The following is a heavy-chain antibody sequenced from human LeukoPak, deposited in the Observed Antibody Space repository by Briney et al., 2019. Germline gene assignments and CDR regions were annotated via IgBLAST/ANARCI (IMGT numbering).Heavy chain of an antibody. CDR1: GFTVSSNY. V-gene: IGHV3-23*01. J-gene: IGHJ5*02. CDR3: AKAGDTGGYYDSSAYLA. Sequence: GGSLRLSCAASGFTVSSNYMSWVRQAPGKGLEWVSAISGSGGSTYYADSVKGRFTISRDNSKNTLYLQMNSLRAEDTAVYYCAKAGDTGGYYDSSAYLAWGQGTLVTVSS. CDR2: ISGSGGST. D-gene: IGHD3-22*01.